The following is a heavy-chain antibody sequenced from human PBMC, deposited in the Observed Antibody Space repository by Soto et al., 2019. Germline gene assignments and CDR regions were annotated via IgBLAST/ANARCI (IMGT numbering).Heavy chain of an antibody. D-gene: IGHD3-22*01. CDR3: ARDFSSSGYHDAFDI. Sequence: GASVKVSCKASGGTFSSYAISWVRQAPGQGLEWMGGIIPIFGTANSAQKFQGRVTITADESTSTAYMELSSLRSEDTAVYYCARDFSSSGYHDAFDIWGQGTMVTVSS. J-gene: IGHJ3*02. CDR1: GGTFSSYA. CDR2: IIPIFGTA. V-gene: IGHV1-69*13.